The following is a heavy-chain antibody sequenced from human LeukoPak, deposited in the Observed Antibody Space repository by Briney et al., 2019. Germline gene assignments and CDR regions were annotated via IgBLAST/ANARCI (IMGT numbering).Heavy chain of an antibody. CDR1: GFTFSSYI. CDR2: ISSSSSYI. Sequence: GSLRLYCAASGFTFSSYIMNWVRQAPGKGLEWVSSISSSSSYIYYAESVKGRFTISRDNAKNSLYLQMNSLTAEDTAVYYCAREYGSGWYDYWGQGTLVTVSS. J-gene: IGHJ4*02. CDR3: AREYGSGWYDY. V-gene: IGHV3-21*01. D-gene: IGHD6-19*01.